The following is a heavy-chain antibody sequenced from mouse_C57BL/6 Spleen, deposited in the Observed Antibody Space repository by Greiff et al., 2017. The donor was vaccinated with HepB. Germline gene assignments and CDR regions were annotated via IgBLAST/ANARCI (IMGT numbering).Heavy chain of an antibody. D-gene: IGHD1-1*01. CDR1: GYAFSSSW. CDR3: ARRTYYGSSLYAMDY. J-gene: IGHJ4*01. CDR2: IYPGDGDT. Sequence: VQLQESGPELVKPGASVKISCKASGYAFSSSWMNWVKQRPGKGLEWIGRIYPGDGDTNYNGKFKGKATLTADKSSSTAYMQLSSLTSEDSAVYFCARRTYYGSSLYAMDYWGQGTSVTVSS. V-gene: IGHV1-82*01.